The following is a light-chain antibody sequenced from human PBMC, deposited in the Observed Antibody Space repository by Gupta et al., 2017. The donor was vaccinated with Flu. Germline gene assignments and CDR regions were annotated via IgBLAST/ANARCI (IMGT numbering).Light chain of an antibody. CDR3: QQDDNFPLT. Sequence: DIQMTQSPSSLSASVGDRVTITCQASQEISRLLTWYQQKPGKAPKLLIYAASTLETGVPSRFRGSGSGTDFTFTISNLQPEDIATYYCQQDDNFPLTFGAGTKVEI. V-gene: IGKV1-33*01. J-gene: IGKJ4*01. CDR1: QEISRL. CDR2: AAS.